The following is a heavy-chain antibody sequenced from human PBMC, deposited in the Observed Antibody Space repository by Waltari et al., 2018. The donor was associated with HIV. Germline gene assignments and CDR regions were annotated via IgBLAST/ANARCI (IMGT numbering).Heavy chain of an antibody. V-gene: IGHV1-18*01. CDR2: IRAYNGNT. D-gene: IGHD3-9*01. CDR3: ARATGLVLVAY. CDR1: GYTFTTDG. Sequence: QVQLVQPGAEVQRPGASVMVSCKAAGYTFTTDGSNGVRQAPGRGLEWMGWIRAYNGNTTNAHNLTSRVTMTTDTATTTAYMALRSRRSHATAVYYWARATGLVLVAYWGQGTLVTAAS. J-gene: IGHJ4*02.